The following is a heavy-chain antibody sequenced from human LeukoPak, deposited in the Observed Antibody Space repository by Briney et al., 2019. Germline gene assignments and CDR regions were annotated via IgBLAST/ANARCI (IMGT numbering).Heavy chain of an antibody. CDR3: ARGTMHIAVLLGDTLFNA. CDR2: LNPSGGST. D-gene: IGHD3-16*01. J-gene: IGHJ5*02. Sequence: ASVNPSCEVSVYTFSRFVVNSGPQAPGQGLEWMGILNPSGGSTSYAQKFQGRVTMTRDTSTSTVYIWLLRPRSEDTAVYYCARGTMHIAVLLGDTLFNAWGQGTLVTVSS. CDR1: VYTFSRFV. V-gene: IGHV1-46*01.